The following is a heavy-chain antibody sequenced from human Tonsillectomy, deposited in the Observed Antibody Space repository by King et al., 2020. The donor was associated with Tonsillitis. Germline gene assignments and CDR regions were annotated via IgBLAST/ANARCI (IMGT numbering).Heavy chain of an antibody. CDR2: INSDGSST. D-gene: IGHD2-21*02. CDR3: ASALNIEVVTAIRF. CDR1: GFTFSKYW. Sequence: VQLVESGGGLAQPGGSLRLSCAASGFTFSKYWMHWVRQTPGKGLVWVARINSDGSSTSYADSVKGRFTISRDNAKNTLYLQVNSLRADDTAVYYCASALNIEVVTAIRFWGQGTLVTVSS. V-gene: IGHV3-74*01. J-gene: IGHJ4*02.